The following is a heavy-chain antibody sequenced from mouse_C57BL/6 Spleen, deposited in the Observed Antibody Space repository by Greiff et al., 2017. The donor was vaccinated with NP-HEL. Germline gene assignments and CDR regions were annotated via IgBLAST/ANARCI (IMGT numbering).Heavy chain of an antibody. J-gene: IGHJ1*03. CDR3: ARTGKYFDV. CDR2: IDPSDSYT. CDR1: GYTFTSYW. Sequence: VQLQQPGAELVKPGASVKLSCKASGYTFTSYWMQWVKQRPGQGLEWIGEIDPSDSYTNYNQKFKGKATLTVDTSSSTAYMQLSSLTSEDSAVYYCARTGKYFDVWGTGTTVTVSS. D-gene: IGHD4-1*01. V-gene: IGHV1-50*01.